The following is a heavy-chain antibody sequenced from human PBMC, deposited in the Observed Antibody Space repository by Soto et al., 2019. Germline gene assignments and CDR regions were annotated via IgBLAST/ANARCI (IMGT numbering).Heavy chain of an antibody. Sequence: SETLSLTCPVSGGSISSGGYYWSWIRQHPGKGLEWIGYIYYSGSTYYNPSLKSRVTISVDTSKNQFSLKLSSVTAADTAVYYCARVGKPMKWAPRPDYYYNGMDVWGQGTTGTVS. J-gene: IGHJ6*02. CDR2: IYYSGST. CDR1: GGSISSGGYY. CDR3: ARVGKPMKWAPRPDYYYNGMDV. V-gene: IGHV4-31*03. D-gene: IGHD1-26*01.